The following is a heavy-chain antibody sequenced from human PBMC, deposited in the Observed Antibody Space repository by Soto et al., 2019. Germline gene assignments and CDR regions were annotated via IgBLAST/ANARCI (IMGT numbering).Heavy chain of an antibody. CDR2: IHYSGST. Sequence: SESLSLACTVSGGSISSYYWSWIRQPQGKGLEWVGYIHYSGSTNYNPSLKSRVTIPVETPKNQFSRKLSAVTATDPAVYYGGRVKRHVGEIYFDYDGGMDVWGQGTMVTVSS. D-gene: IGHD3-9*01. J-gene: IGHJ6*02. V-gene: IGHV4-59*01. CDR1: GGSISSYY. CDR3: GRVKRHVGEIYFDYDGGMDV.